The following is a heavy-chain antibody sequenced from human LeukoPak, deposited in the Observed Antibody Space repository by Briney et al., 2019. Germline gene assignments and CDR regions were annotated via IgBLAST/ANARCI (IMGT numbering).Heavy chain of an antibody. CDR3: AKDLYSSGWFTDDY. D-gene: IGHD6-19*01. J-gene: IGHJ4*02. CDR1: GFTYSSYA. V-gene: IGHV3-23*01. CDR2: ISGSGGST. Sequence: GESLRLSCAASGFTYSSYAMSWVRQAPGKGLELVSAISGSGGSTYYADSVKGRFTISRDNSKNTFLQMNSLRAEDTAVYYCAKDLYSSGWFTDDYWGQGTLVTVSS.